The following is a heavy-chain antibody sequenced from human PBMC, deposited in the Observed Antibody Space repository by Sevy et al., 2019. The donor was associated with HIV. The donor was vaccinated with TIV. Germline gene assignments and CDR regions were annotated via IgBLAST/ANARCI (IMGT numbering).Heavy chain of an antibody. J-gene: IGHJ5*02. D-gene: IGHD2-15*01. V-gene: IGHV1-24*01. Sequence: ASVKVSRKVSGYTLTKLSIHWVRQAPGKGLEWMGDFDPQDDEILYAQRFQGRLTMTEDTSTETAYMELSSLTSEDTAVYYCATVGLRYYSGSSSYQGDWFDPWGQGTLVTVSS. CDR1: GYTLTKLS. CDR3: ATVGLRYYSGSSSYQGDWFDP. CDR2: FDPQDDEI.